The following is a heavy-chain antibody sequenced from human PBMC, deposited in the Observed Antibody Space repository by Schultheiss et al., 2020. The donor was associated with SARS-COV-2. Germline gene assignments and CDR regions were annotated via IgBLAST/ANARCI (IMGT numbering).Heavy chain of an antibody. Sequence: ASVKVSCKASGYTFTSYDINWVRQATGQGLEWMGWMNPNNGNTNYAQKLQGRVTMTTDTSTSTAYMELRSLRSDDTAVYYCARDQDITIFGVVDGMDVWGQGTTVTVSS. CDR3: ARDQDITIFGVVDGMDV. CDR2: MNPNNGNT. V-gene: IGHV1-18*01. CDR1: GYTFTSYD. J-gene: IGHJ6*02. D-gene: IGHD3-3*01.